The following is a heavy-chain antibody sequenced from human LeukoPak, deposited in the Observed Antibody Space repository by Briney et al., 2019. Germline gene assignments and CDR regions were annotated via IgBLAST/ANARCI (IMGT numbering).Heavy chain of an antibody. CDR2: ISSSSSYI. V-gene: IGHV3-21*01. CDR3: ARDSAGYCSGGSCRPGGWFDP. CDR1: VFTISSYS. D-gene: IGHD2-15*01. J-gene: IGHJ5*02. Sequence: PGGSLRLSCAASVFTISSYSMNWVRQAPGKGLEWVSSISSSSSYIYYADSVKGRFTISRDNAKNSLYLQMNSLRAEDTAVYYCARDSAGYCSGGSCRPGGWFDPWGQGTLVTVSS.